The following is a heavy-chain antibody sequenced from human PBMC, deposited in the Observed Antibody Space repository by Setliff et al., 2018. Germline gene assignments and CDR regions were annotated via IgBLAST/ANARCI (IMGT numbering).Heavy chain of an antibody. CDR1: GGSISSTSYY. V-gene: IGHV4-39*07. CDR2: IYYSGST. J-gene: IGHJ4*02. Sequence: SETLSLTCTVSGGSISSTSYYWDWIRQSPGKGLEWIGAIYYSGSTYYNPSLKSRVTMSIDTSKNQFSLKVSSVTAADTAVYYCARSFSRREKFLLDYWGQGALVTVSS. CDR3: ARSFSRREKFLLDY.